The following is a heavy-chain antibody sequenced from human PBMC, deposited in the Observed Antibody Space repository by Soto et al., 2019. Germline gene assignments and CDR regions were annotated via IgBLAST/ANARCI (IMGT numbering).Heavy chain of an antibody. V-gene: IGHV3-23*01. CDR3: VTDGVQFVVSGLYFFDY. CDR2: INAGGGNT. CDR1: RFTFNTFA. J-gene: IGHJ4*02. D-gene: IGHD2-15*01. Sequence: VQLLESGGDLVQPGGSLRLSCVTSRFTFNTFAMSWVRQAPGEGLEWVSAINAGGGNTHYADSVKGRFTISRDNSKNTLSLQMNSLRSEDTAVYYCVTDGVQFVVSGLYFFDYWGQGALVTVSS.